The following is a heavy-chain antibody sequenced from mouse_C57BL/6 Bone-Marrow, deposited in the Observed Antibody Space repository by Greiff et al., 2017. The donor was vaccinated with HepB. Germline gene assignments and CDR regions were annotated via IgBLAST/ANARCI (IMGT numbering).Heavy chain of an antibody. CDR2: IYPGSGNT. V-gene: IGHV1-76*01. Sequence: QVQLQQSGAELVRPGASVKLSCKASGYTFTDYYINWVKQRPGQGLEWIARIYPGSGNTYYNEKFKGKATLTAEKSSSTAYMQLSSLTSEDSAVYFCARGGLGNSYFDYWGQGTTLTVSS. J-gene: IGHJ2*01. CDR1: GYTFTDYY. CDR3: ARGGLGNSYFDY. D-gene: IGHD2-1*01.